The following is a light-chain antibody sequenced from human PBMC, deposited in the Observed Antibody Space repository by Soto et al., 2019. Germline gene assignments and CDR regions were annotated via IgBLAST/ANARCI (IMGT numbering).Light chain of an antibody. J-gene: IGKJ1*01. CDR1: QSISSW. CDR3: QQYNSYSWT. CDR2: DAS. V-gene: IGKV1-5*01. Sequence: DIPMTQSPSTLSASVVDRVTITCRASQSISSWLAWYQQKPGKAPKLRIYDASSLESGVPSRFSGSGSGTEFTLTISSLQPDDFATYYCQQYNSYSWTFGQGTKVDIK.